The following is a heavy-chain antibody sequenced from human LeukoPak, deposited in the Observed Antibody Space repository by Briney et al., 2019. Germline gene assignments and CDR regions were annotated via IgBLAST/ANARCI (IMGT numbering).Heavy chain of an antibody. CDR2: ISRSGSTK. Sequence: GGSLRLSCAASGFSFSSYAMNWVRQAPGKGLEWVSSISRSGSTKYYADSVKGRFTISRDNAKNSLFLQMNSLRAEDTAVYYCARVLRYCSGGNCYSGGLGYMDVWGKGTTVTISS. V-gene: IGHV3-48*04. J-gene: IGHJ6*03. D-gene: IGHD2-15*01. CDR3: ARVLRYCSGGNCYSGGLGYMDV. CDR1: GFSFSSYA.